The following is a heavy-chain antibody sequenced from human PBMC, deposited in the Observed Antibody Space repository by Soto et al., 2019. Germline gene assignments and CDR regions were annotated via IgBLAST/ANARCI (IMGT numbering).Heavy chain of an antibody. D-gene: IGHD5-12*01. V-gene: IGHV4-30-2*01. CDR1: GGSISSGGYS. CDR3: AAGGGLPRYD. CDR2: IYHSGST. J-gene: IGHJ4*02. Sequence: SETLSLTCAVSGGSISSGGYSWSWIRQPPGKGLEWIGYIYHSGSTYYNPSLKSRVTISVDRSKNQFSLKLSSVTAADTAVYCCAAGGGLPRYDWGQGTLVTVSS.